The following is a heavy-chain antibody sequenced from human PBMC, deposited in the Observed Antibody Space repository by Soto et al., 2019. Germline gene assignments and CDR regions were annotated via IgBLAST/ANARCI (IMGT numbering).Heavy chain of an antibody. J-gene: IGHJ6*02. CDR2: IYSGGST. V-gene: IGHV3-53*01. CDR3: ARTATIAAAGTGGEYYYYYGMDV. D-gene: IGHD6-13*01. Sequence: GGSLRLSCAASGFTVSSNYMSWVRQAPGRGLEWVSVIYSGGSTYYADSVKGRFTISRDNSKNTLYLQMNSLRAEDTAVYYCARTATIAAAGTGGEYYYYYGMDVWGQGTTVTVSS. CDR1: GFTVSSNY.